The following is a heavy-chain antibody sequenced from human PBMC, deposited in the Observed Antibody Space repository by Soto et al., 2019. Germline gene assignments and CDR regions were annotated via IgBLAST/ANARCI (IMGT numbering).Heavy chain of an antibody. J-gene: IGHJ4*02. Sequence: PVGSLRLSCASSVFTFSDYSMNCVRDAPGKGLEWLSYISINSVTIYYANSVKGRFTVSRDNVKNSLYLQMNSLREEDTAVYYCERAWIRDGTSKYLGQGTLVNVSS. D-gene: IGHD1-1*01. CDR1: VFTFSDYS. V-gene: IGHV3-48*02. CDR2: ISINSVTI. CDR3: ERAWIRDGTSKY.